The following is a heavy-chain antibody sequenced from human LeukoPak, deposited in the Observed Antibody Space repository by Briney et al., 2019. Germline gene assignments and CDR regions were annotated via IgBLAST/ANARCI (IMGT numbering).Heavy chain of an antibody. CDR1: GGSFSGYY. J-gene: IGHJ4*02. CDR2: INHSGST. V-gene: IGHV4-34*01. CDR3: ARGRIAALDY. D-gene: IGHD6-13*01. Sequence: SETLSLTCAVYGGSFSGYYWSWIRQPPGKGLEWIGEINHSGSTNYNPSLKSRVTISVDTSKNQFSLKLSSVTAADTAVYYCARGRIAALDYWGQGTLVIVSS.